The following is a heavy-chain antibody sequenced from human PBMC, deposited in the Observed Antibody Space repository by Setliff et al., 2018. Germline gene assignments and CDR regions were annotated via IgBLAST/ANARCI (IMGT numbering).Heavy chain of an antibody. D-gene: IGHD5-12*01. CDR1: GYTLTELS. CDR3: ATGGYSGYDYVY. V-gene: IGHV1-24*01. J-gene: IGHJ4*02. CDR2: FDPEDGET. Sequence: ASVKVSCKVSGYTLTELSMHWVRQAPGKGLEWMGGFDPEDGETVYAQKFQGRVTMTEDTSTDTAYMELSSLRSEDTAVYYCATGGYSGYDYVYWGQGTLVTSPQ.